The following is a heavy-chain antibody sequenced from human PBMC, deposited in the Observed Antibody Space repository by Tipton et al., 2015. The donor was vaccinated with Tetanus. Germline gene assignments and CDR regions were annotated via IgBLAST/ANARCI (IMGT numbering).Heavy chain of an antibody. CDR2: VWYDGSKQ. Sequence: SLRLSCAASGFTFNGYGMHWVRQAPGKGLEWLALVWYDGSKQYYADSVKGRFTISRDNAKNSLYLHMNSLRAEDTAFYYCAKDRAHYYGSGSYFGDWGQGALVTVSS. D-gene: IGHD3-10*01. V-gene: IGHV3-33*03. CDR3: AKDRAHYYGSGSYFGD. CDR1: GFTFNGYG. J-gene: IGHJ4*02.